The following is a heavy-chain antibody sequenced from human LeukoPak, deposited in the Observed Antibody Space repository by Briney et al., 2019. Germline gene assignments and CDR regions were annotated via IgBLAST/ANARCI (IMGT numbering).Heavy chain of an antibody. J-gene: IGHJ4*02. CDR3: ARDGGYHSSGPFDY. CDR2: IWYDGSDE. CDR1: GFTFSSHG. Sequence: GGSLRLSCAASGFTFSSHGMHWIRQAPGKGLEWVSIIWYDGSDEYYADSVKGRFTISRDNSKNTLYLQMNSLRAEDTAVYYCARDGGYHSSGPFDYWGQGTLVTVSS. D-gene: IGHD3-22*01. V-gene: IGHV3-33*01.